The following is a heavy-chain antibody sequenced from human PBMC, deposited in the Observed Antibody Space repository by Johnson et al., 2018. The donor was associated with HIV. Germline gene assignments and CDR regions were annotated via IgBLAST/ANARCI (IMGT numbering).Heavy chain of an antibody. D-gene: IGHD7-27*01. V-gene: IGHV3-11*04. J-gene: IGHJ3*02. CDR2: ISSSGTTI. CDR1: GFSFSDYF. CDR3: AKTTRGNWGSCFDI. Sequence: QVLLVESGGGLVKPGGSLSLSCAASGFSFSDYFMSWIRQAPGKGLECISYISSSGTTIYYTDSVKGRFTISRDNAKNSLYLQLNSLRAEDTSLYYCAKTTRGNWGSCFDIWGRGTMVTVSS.